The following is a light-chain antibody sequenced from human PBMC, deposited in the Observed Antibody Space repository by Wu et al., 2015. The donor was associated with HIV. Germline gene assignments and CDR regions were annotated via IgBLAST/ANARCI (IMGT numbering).Light chain of an antibody. V-gene: IGKV3-20*01. CDR1: QSVSSSY. Sequence: DIVLTQSPGTLSLSPGDRATLSCRASQSVSSSYLAWYQQKPGQAPRLLIYGASSRATGIPDRFSGSRSGTDFTLTISRLEPEDFAVFYCQQYGSSPWTFGQGTKGGNQT. CDR2: GAS. CDR3: QQYGSSPWT. J-gene: IGKJ1*01.